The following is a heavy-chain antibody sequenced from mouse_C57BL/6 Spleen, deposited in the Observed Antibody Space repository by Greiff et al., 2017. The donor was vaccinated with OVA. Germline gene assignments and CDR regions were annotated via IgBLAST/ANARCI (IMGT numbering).Heavy chain of an antibody. J-gene: IGHJ1*03. CDR3: ARGSLYYDYDGYFDV. CDR1: GFTFSSYA. Sequence: EVQVVESGGGLVKPGGSLKLSCAASGFTFSSYAMSWVRQTPEKRLEWVATISDGGSYTYYPDNVKGRFTISRDNAKNNLYLQMSHLKSEDTAMYYCARGSLYYDYDGYFDVWGTGTTVTVSS. V-gene: IGHV5-4*01. D-gene: IGHD2-4*01. CDR2: ISDGGSYT.